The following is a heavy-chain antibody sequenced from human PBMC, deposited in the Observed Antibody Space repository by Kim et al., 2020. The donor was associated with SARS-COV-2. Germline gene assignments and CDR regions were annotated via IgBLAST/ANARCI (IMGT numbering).Heavy chain of an antibody. CDR3: ARDHGSGWFDP. CDR2: T. V-gene: IGHV4-31*02. J-gene: IGHJ5*02. D-gene: IGHD2-2*03. Sequence: TYHNPSRKSRVTISVDPSKNQFSLKLSSVTAADTAVYYCARDHGSGWFDPWGQGTLVTVSS.